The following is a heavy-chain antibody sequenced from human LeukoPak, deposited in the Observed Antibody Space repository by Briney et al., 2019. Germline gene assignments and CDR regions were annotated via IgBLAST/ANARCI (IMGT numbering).Heavy chain of an antibody. J-gene: IGHJ4*02. CDR2: ISSSSSYI. Sequence: GGSLRLSCAASGFTFSSYSMNWVRQAPGKGLEWVSSISSSSSYIYYADSVKGRFTISRDNAKNSLYLQMSSLRAEDTAVYYCAREGEDYGDYDYWGQGTLVTVSS. V-gene: IGHV3-21*01. CDR3: AREGEDYGDYDY. D-gene: IGHD4-17*01. CDR1: GFTFSSYS.